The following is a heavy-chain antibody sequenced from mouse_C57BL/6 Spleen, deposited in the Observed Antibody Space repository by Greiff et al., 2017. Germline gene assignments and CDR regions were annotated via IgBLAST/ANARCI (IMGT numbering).Heavy chain of an antibody. V-gene: IGHV1-64*01. CDR3: ARFGYAMDY. J-gene: IGHJ4*01. CDR1: GYTFTSYW. Sequence: VQLQQPGAELVKPGASVKLSCKASGYTFTSYWMHWVKQRPGQGLEWIGMIHPNSGSTNYNEKFKGKATLTVDKSASTAYMQLSSLTSEDSAVYYCARFGYAMDYWGQGTSVTVSS. D-gene: IGHD3-1*01. CDR2: IHPNSGST.